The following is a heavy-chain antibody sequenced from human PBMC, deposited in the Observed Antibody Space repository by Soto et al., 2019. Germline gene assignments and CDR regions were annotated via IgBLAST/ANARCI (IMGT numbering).Heavy chain of an antibody. CDR2: IYPGDSDT. D-gene: IGHD2-15*01. Sequence: GESLKIACKGSGYSFTNYWIGWVRQMPGKGLEWMGIIYPGDSDTRYSPSFQGQVTISADKSISTAYLQWSSLKASDTAMYYCARHYCSGGSCYRNGMDVWGQGTTVTVSS. V-gene: IGHV5-51*01. J-gene: IGHJ6*02. CDR1: GYSFTNYW. CDR3: ARHYCSGGSCYRNGMDV.